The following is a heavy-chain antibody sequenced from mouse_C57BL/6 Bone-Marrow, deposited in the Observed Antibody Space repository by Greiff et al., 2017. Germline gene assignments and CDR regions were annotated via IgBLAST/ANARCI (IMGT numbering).Heavy chain of an antibody. Sequence: QVQLQQPGPELVMPGPRVKLSCKASGSTFTSYWLHWVKQWPGQGLEWMGEIGPADSYTNYNQKFKGKATLTVDKSSSTAYMQLSSVTAEDSAVYYCARRWDAMDYWGQGTSVTVSS. CDR2: IGPADSYT. D-gene: IGHD2-3*01. J-gene: IGHJ4*01. CDR3: ARRWDAMDY. CDR1: GSTFTSYW. V-gene: IGHV1-69*01.